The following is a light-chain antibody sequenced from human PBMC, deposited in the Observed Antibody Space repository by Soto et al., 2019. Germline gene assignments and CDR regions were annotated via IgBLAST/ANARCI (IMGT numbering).Light chain of an antibody. V-gene: IGKV3-15*01. CDR2: DAS. CDR1: QSIGDY. J-gene: IGKJ1*01. CDR3: QQYNNWPQT. Sequence: IVLTQSPGTLSLSPGERATLSCRASQSIGDYLAWYQHKPAQAPRLLIYDASTRATGIPARFSGSGSGTDFTLTISGLQSEDFAVYYCQQYNNWPQTFGQGTKVDIK.